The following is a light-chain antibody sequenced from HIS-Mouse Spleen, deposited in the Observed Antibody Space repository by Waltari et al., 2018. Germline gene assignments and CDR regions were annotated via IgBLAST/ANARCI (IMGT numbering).Light chain of an antibody. J-gene: IGKJ2*01. V-gene: IGKV2-28*01. CDR3: MQALQTPYT. Sequence: DIVMTQSPLSLPVTPGAPASIPCRSSQSLLHSNGYNYLDWYLQKPGQSPQLLIYLGSNRASGVPDRFSGSGSGIDFTLKISRVEAEDVGVYYCMQALQTPYTFGQGTKLEIK. CDR1: QSLLHSNGYNY. CDR2: LGS.